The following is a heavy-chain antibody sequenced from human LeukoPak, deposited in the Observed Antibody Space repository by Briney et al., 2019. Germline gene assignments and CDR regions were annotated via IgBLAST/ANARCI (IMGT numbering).Heavy chain of an antibody. Sequence: SETLSLTCAVYGGSFSGYYWSWIRQPPGKGLEWIGEINHSGSTNYNPSLKSRVTISVDTSKNQFSLKLSSVTAADTAVYYCARGLKYFDYWGQGTLATVSS. CDR1: GGSFSGYY. J-gene: IGHJ4*02. V-gene: IGHV4-34*01. CDR2: INHSGST. CDR3: ARGLKYFDY.